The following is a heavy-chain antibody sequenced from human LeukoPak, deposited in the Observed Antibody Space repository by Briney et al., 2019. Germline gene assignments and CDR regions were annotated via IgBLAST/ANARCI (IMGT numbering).Heavy chain of an antibody. J-gene: IGHJ3*02. CDR2: IIPIFGTA. CDR3: ASSSSWLDFLFDI. Sequence: SVKVSCKASGGTFSSYAISWVRQAPGQGLEWMGGIIPIFGTANYAQKFQGRVTITADESTSTAYMELSSLRSEDTAVYYCASSSSWLDFLFDIWGQGTMVTVSS. V-gene: IGHV1-69*13. CDR1: GGTFSSYA. D-gene: IGHD6-13*01.